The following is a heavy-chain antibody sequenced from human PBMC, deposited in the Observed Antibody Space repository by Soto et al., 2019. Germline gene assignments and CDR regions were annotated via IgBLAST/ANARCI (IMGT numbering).Heavy chain of an antibody. Sequence: GASVKVSCKASGGTFSSYAISWVRQAPGQGLEWMGGIIPIFGTANHAQKFQGRVTITADESTSTAYMELSSLRSEDTAVYYCARDRGYSYGYSLQGYYYGMDVWGQGTTVTVSS. J-gene: IGHJ6*02. D-gene: IGHD5-18*01. CDR1: GGTFSSYA. CDR2: IIPIFGTA. V-gene: IGHV1-69*13. CDR3: ARDRGYSYGYSLQGYYYGMDV.